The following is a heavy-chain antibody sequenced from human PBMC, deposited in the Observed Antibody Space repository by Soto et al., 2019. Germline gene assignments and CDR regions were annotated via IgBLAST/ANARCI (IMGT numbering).Heavy chain of an antibody. CDR1: GGSISSSGNH. J-gene: IGHJ4*02. CDR3: ATHPPYGPLDH. Sequence: SETLSLTCTVSGGSISSSGNHWGWIRQPPGKGLEWIGNIYYSENTYYNPSLKSRVTISVDTSKNQLSLRLTSVTAADTAVYYCATHPPYGPLDHWGQGTLVTVSS. V-gene: IGHV4-39*01. D-gene: IGHD4-17*01. CDR2: IYYSENT.